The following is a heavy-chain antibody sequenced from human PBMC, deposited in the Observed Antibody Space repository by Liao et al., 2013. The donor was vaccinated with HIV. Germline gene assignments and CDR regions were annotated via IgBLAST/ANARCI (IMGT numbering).Heavy chain of an antibody. D-gene: IGHD5-12*01. CDR2: IYSTESLDVTT. J-gene: IGHJ6*03. CDR1: ADSISSFF. CDR3: ARERRYSGYDSRFYMDV. Sequence: QVQLQESGPGLVKTSGTLSLTCTVSADSISSFFWSWIRQPAGKGLEWIGRIYSTESLDVTTGYNPSLKNRVTMSVDTSENQLSLKLSSVTAADTAVYYCARERRYSGYDSRFYMDVWGKGTTVAVSS. V-gene: IGHV4-4*07.